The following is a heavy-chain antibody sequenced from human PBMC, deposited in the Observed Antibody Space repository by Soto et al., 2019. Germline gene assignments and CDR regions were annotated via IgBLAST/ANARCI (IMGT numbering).Heavy chain of an antibody. J-gene: IGHJ6*03. V-gene: IGHV4-59*08. CDR3: ATTQGLRPYFYYYMDV. D-gene: IGHD6-25*01. CDR1: GGSISSYY. CDR2: IYYSGST. Sequence: SETLSLTCTVSGGSISSYYWSWIRQPPGKGLEWIGYIYYSGSTNYNPSLKSRVTISVDTSKNQFSLKLSSVTAADTAVYYCATTQGLRPYFYYYMDVWRKGTTVTVSS.